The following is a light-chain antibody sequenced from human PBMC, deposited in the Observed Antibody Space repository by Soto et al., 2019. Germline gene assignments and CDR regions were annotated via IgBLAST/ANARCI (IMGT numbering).Light chain of an antibody. V-gene: IGKV1-5*03. CDR3: QQYSRFSWT. J-gene: IGKJ1*01. CDR1: QSIDKW. CDR2: KAS. Sequence: DIQMTQSPSTLSASVGDRVTITCRASQSIDKWLAWYQQKPGKAPKLLIYKASILQSGVPSRFSGSGSGTDFPLTISSQQPDDVGSYFCQQYSRFSWTFGQGTKVEIK.